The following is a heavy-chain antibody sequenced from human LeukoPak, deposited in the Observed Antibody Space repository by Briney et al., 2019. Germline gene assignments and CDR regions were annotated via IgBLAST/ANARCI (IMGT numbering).Heavy chain of an antibody. V-gene: IGHV1-2*02. CDR1: GYTFTGYY. Sequence: ASVTVSFKASGYTFTGYYMHWVRQAPGQGLEWMGWINPNSGGTNYAQKFQGRVTMTRDTSISTAYMELSRLRSDDTAVYYCASMYYYDSSGYPLRYGYYYYMDVWGKGTTVTISS. CDR3: ASMYYYDSSGYPLRYGYYYYMDV. D-gene: IGHD3-22*01. J-gene: IGHJ6*03. CDR2: INPNSGGT.